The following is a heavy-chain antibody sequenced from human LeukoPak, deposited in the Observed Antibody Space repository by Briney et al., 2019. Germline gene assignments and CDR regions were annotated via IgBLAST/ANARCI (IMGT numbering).Heavy chain of an antibody. Sequence: SETLSLTCTVSGYSISSGYYWGWIRQPPGKGLEWIGSIYHSGSTYYNPSLKSRVTISVNTSKNQFSLKLSSVTAADTAVYYCARLSYITIFGVVTHYWYFDLWGRGTLVTVSS. CDR3: ARLSYITIFGVVTHYWYFDL. D-gene: IGHD3-3*01. CDR1: GYSISSGYY. J-gene: IGHJ2*01. CDR2: IYHSGST. V-gene: IGHV4-38-2*02.